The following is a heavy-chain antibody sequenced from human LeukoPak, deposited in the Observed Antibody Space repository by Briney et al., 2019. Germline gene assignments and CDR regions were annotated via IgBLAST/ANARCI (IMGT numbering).Heavy chain of an antibody. CDR2: NSAYNGNT. CDR3: ARDVICSGGSCYSDQNWFDP. J-gene: IGHJ5*02. CDR1: GYTFTSYG. Sequence: ASVKVSCKASGYTFTSYGISWVRQAPGQGLEWMGWNSAYNGNTNYAQKLQGRVTMTTDTSTSTAYMELRSLRSDDTAVYYCARDVICSGGSCYSDQNWFDPWGQGTLVTVSS. D-gene: IGHD2-15*01. V-gene: IGHV1-18*01.